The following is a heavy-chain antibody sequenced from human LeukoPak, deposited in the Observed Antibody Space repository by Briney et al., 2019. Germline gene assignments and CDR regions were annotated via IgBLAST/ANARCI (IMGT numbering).Heavy chain of an antibody. CDR2: IYYSGST. D-gene: IGHD2-2*02. V-gene: IGHV4-31*03. CDR3: ARDGCSSTSCYTYNWFDP. J-gene: IGHJ5*02. CDR1: GGSISSGGYY. Sequence: RPSETLSLTCTVPGGSISSGGYYWSWIRQHPGKGLEWIGYIYYSGSTYYNPSLKSRVTISVDTSKNQFSLKLSSVTAADTAVYYCARDGCSSTSCYTYNWFDPWGQGTLVTVSS.